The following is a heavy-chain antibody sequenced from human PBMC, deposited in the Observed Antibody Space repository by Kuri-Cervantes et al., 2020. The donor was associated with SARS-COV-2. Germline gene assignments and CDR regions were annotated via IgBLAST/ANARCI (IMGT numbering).Heavy chain of an antibody. D-gene: IGHD3-3*01. Sequence: GSLRLSCAVYGVSLSNHYWSWIRQSPGKGLEWIGEIHHSGTTNYNPSLKSRVTISLDTSKNQFSLKLKSMTAADTAVYYCARSGDFWSGYYYMDVWGKGTTVTVSS. J-gene: IGHJ6*03. V-gene: IGHV4-34*01. CDR2: IHHSGTT. CDR3: ARSGDFWSGYYYMDV. CDR1: GVSLSNHY.